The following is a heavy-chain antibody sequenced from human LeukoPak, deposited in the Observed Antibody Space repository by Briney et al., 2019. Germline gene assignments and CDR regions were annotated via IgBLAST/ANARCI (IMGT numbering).Heavy chain of an antibody. V-gene: IGHV5-51*01. CDR3: ARHVPSIAARPKTNYYYMDV. CDR2: IYPGDSDT. CDR1: GYSFTSYW. D-gene: IGHD6-6*01. Sequence: GESLQISCKGSGYSFTSYWIGWVRQLPGKGLEWMGIIYPGDSDTRYSPSFQGQVTISADKSISTAYLQRSSLKASDTAMYYCARHVPSIAARPKTNYYYMDVWGKGTTVTVSS. J-gene: IGHJ6*03.